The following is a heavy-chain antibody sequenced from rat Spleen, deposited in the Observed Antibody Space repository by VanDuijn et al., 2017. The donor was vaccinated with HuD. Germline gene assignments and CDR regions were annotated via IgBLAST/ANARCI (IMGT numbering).Heavy chain of an antibody. CDR3: TTSYEGSYYYDN. J-gene: IGHJ2*01. V-gene: IGHV5-27*01. CDR2: ISTGGGNT. Sequence: EVQLVESGGGLVQPGRSLKLSCAASGFTFSNYYMAWVRQAPTKGLEWVAYISTGGGNTYYRDSVKGRLTISRDNAKGTLYLQMDSLRSEDTATYYCTTSYEGSYYYDNWGQGVMGTVSS. CDR1: GFTFSNYY. D-gene: IGHD1-12*02.